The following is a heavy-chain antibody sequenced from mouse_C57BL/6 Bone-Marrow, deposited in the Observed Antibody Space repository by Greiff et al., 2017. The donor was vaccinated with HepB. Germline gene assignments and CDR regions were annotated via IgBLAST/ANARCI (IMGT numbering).Heavy chain of an antibody. Sequence: VQLQESGAELVKPGASVKMSCKASGYTFTSYWITWVKQRPGQGLEWIGDIYPGSGSTNYNEKFKSKATLTVDTSSSTAYMQLSSLTSEDSAVYYCARSGYYGSSPHFDYWGQGTTLTVSS. CDR3: ARSGYYGSSPHFDY. D-gene: IGHD1-1*01. J-gene: IGHJ2*01. CDR2: IYPGSGST. V-gene: IGHV1-55*01. CDR1: GYTFTSYW.